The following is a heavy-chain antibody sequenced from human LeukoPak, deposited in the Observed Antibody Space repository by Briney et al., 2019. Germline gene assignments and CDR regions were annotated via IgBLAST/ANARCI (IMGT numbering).Heavy chain of an antibody. Sequence: GGSLRLSCAASGFTFSNYNMNWVRQAPGMGLEWVSSITSSSTYIYYADSGKGRFTMSRDDAKNSVYLQMNSLRAEDTAVYYCAKAGRLVPDGSGSYYTPHPFDYWGQGTLVTVSS. CDR1: GFTFSNYN. D-gene: IGHD3-10*01. V-gene: IGHV3-21*01. CDR2: ITSSSTYI. CDR3: AKAGRLVPDGSGSYYTPHPFDY. J-gene: IGHJ4*02.